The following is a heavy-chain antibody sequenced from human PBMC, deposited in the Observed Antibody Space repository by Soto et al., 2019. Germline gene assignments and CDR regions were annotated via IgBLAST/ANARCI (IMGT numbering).Heavy chain of an antibody. J-gene: IGHJ6*03. V-gene: IGHV3-48*01. D-gene: IGHD5-18*01. CDR2: ISSSGSAI. CDR1: GFTFNSYS. CDR3: ARVTYYYYYMDV. Sequence: GGSLSLSCAASGFTFNSYSMNWVRQAPGKGLEWVSYISSSGSAIYYADSVKGRFTISRDNAKNSLYLQMNSLRAEDTAVYYCARVTYYYYYMDVWGKGTTITVSS.